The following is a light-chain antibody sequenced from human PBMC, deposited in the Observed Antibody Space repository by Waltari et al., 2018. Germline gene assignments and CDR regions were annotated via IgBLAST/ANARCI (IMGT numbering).Light chain of an antibody. CDR2: GAS. Sequence: DIQLTQSPSSLSASVGDRVTITCRASQAIRDSLAWYQQKPGKAPKLLLYGASRLDSGVPFRFSGSGSGTDFTLTITSLQPEDFATYHCQHYYNIPRTFGQGTKVEVK. J-gene: IGKJ1*01. CDR1: QAIRDS. CDR3: QHYYNIPRT. V-gene: IGKV1-NL1*01.